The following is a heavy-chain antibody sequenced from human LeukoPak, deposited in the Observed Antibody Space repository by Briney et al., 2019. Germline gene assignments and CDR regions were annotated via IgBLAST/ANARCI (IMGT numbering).Heavy chain of an antibody. J-gene: IGHJ5*02. Sequence: SETLSLTCAVYGESFSGYYWSWIRQPPGKGLEWIGHIYYSGSTNYNPSLKSRVTISVDSSKNQFSLKLSSVTAADTAVYYCARAPATILEVRWFDPWGQGTLVTVSS. D-gene: IGHD2-2*02. V-gene: IGHV4-34*01. CDR2: IYYSGST. CDR3: ARAPATILEVRWFDP. CDR1: GESFSGYY.